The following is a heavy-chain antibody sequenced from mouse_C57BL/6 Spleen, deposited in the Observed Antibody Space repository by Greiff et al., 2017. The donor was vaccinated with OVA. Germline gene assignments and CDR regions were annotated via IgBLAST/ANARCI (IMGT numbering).Heavy chain of an antibody. CDR3: ALYGSSYPYYAMDY. V-gene: IGHV5-17*01. CDR2: ISSGSSTI. CDR1: GFTFSDYG. D-gene: IGHD1-1*01. J-gene: IGHJ4*01. Sequence: EVQLVESGGGLVKPGGSLKLSCAASGFTFSDYGMHWVRQAPEKGLEWVAYISSGSSTIYYADTVKGRFTISRDNAKNTLFLQMTSLRSEDTAMYYCALYGSSYPYYAMDYWGQGTSVTVSS.